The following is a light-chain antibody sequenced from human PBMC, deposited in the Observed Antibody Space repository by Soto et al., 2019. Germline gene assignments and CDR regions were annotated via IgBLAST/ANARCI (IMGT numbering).Light chain of an antibody. CDR2: AAS. J-gene: IGKJ1*01. CDR3: QQYYDFPRT. Sequence: AIQMTHSPSSFSASTGDKVTITCRASQGISSYLAWYQQKPGKAPKLLIYAASTLQSGVQSRFSGSVTGTDFTLTNSCVHAGDIASYYCQQYYDFPRTFGQRTKVEIK. V-gene: IGKV1-8*01. CDR1: QGISSY.